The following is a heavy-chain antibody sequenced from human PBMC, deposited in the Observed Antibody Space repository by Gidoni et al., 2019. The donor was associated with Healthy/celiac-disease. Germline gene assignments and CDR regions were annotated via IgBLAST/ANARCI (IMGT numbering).Heavy chain of an antibody. CDR3: ARTLAYCGGDCIEDPPGF. J-gene: IGHJ4*02. V-gene: IGHV3-21*01. CDR2: ISSSSSYI. CDR1: RFNFISYT. Sequence: EVQLVESGGGLVKPGGSLRLSCAASRFNFISYTMNWVRQAPGKGLEWVSYISSSSSYIYYADSVKGRFTISRDNAKNSLYLQMNSLRGEDTAVYYCARTLAYCGGDCIEDPPGFWGQGTLVTVSS. D-gene: IGHD2-21*02.